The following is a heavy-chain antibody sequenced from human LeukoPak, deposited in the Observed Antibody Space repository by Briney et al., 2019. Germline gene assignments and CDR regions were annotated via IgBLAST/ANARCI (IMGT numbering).Heavy chain of an antibody. CDR2: IYHSGST. CDR1: GGSISTYY. Sequence: SETLSLTCTVSGGSISTYYWSWIRQPPGKGLEWIGYIYHSGSTKYNPSLKSRVTISVDTSKNQFSLKLSSVTAADTAVYYCAREVVAATAFDYWGQGTLVTVSS. CDR3: AREVVAATAFDY. D-gene: IGHD2-15*01. V-gene: IGHV4-59*12. J-gene: IGHJ4*02.